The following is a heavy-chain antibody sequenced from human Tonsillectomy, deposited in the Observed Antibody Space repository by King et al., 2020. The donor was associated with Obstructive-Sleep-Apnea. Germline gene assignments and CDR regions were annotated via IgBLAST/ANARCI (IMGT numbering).Heavy chain of an antibody. CDR3: ARDYKWAFDY. Sequence: MQLVQSGGGLVQPGGSLRLSCAASGFNFGDYSMNWVRQSPGKGLEYIAYVFPSNDFTSYADSVRGRFTVSRDSAKKLLYLQMGSLRVDDTAIYYCARDYKWAFDYWGQGIMVTVSS. J-gene: IGHJ4*02. D-gene: IGHD1-20*01. V-gene: IGHV3-48*01. CDR1: GFNFGDYS. CDR2: VFPSNDFT.